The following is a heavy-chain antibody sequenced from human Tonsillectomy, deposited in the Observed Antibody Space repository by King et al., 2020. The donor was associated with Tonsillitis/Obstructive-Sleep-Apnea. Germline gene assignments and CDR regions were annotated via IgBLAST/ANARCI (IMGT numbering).Heavy chain of an antibody. D-gene: IGHD4-17*01. CDR2: IRSKAYGGTK. J-gene: IGHJ5*02. CDR3: TRGPTVTTRFFDP. CDR1: GFTFGDYA. V-gene: IGHV3-49*05. Sequence: VQLVESGGGLVKPGRSLRLSCTASGFTFGDYALGWFRQAPGKGLEWVGFIRSKAYGGTKTYAASVKGRFTISRDDSKSIAYLQMNTLKTEDTAVYYCTRGPTVTTRFFDPWGQGTLVTVSS.